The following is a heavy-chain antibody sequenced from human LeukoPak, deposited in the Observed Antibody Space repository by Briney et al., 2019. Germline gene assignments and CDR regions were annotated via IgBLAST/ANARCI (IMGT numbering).Heavy chain of an antibody. Sequence: SETLSLTCTVSGGSISSSSYYWSWIRQPPGKGLEWIGSIYYSGSTYYNPSLKSRVTISVDTSKNQFSLKLSSVTAADTAVYYCARHEGDGYNSPSDWGQGTLVTVSS. CDR1: GGSISSSSYY. J-gene: IGHJ4*02. CDR3: ARHEGDGYNSPSD. CDR2: IYYSGST. D-gene: IGHD5-24*01. V-gene: IGHV4-39*01.